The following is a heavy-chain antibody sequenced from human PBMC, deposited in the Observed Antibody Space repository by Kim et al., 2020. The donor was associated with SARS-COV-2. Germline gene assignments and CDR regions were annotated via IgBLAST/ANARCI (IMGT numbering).Heavy chain of an antibody. CDR2: IWYDGSNK. V-gene: IGHV3-33*01. Sequence: GGSLRLSCAASGFTFSSYGMHWVRQAPGKGLEWVAVIWYDGSNKYYADSVKGRFTISRDNSKNTLYLQMNSLRAEDTAVYYCARGKMLTGYANLYYYYGMDVWGQGTTVTVSS. CDR3: ARGKMLTGYANLYYYYGMDV. J-gene: IGHJ6*02. D-gene: IGHD3-9*01. CDR1: GFTFSSYG.